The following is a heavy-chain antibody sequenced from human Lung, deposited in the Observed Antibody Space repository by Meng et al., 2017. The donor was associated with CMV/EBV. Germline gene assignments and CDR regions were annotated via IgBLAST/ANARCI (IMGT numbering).Heavy chain of an antibody. V-gene: IGHV1-18*01. CDR1: GYTFINYG. CDR3: ARVEVGITSGDY. D-gene: IGHD1-26*01. CDR2: INAYNGDT. Sequence: QAAVAKCGGEVKKPGASGKVSCKAFGYTFINYGITWVRQAPGQGLEWMGWINAYNGDTNYAQTLQGRVTMTTDTSTSTAYMELRSLRSDDTAVYYCARVEVGITSGDYWGQGTLVTASS. J-gene: IGHJ4*02.